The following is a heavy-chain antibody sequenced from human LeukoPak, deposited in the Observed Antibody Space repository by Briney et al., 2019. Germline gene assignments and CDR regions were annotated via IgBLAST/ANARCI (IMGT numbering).Heavy chain of an antibody. D-gene: IGHD6-13*01. CDR2: IYYSGST. Sequence: SETLSLTCTASGGSISSYYWSWIRQPPGKGLEWIGYIYYSGSTHYNPSLKSRVTISVDTSKNQFSLKLSSVTAADTAVYYCARGTLAAGNAFDIWGQGTMVTVSS. V-gene: IGHV4-59*01. J-gene: IGHJ3*02. CDR3: ARGTLAAGNAFDI. CDR1: GGSISSYY.